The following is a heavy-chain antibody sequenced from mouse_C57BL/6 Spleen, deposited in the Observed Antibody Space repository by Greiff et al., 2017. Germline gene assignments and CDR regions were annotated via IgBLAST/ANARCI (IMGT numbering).Heavy chain of an antibody. CDR1: GYTFTSYW. Sequence: VQLQQPGAELVKPGASVKLSCKASGYTFTSYWMHWVKQRPGQGLEWIGMIHPNSGSTNYNEKFKSKATLTVDKSSSTAYMQLSSLTSEDSAVYYCARGPYLFYDYDGGYAMDYWGQGTSVTVSS. V-gene: IGHV1-64*01. D-gene: IGHD2-4*01. J-gene: IGHJ4*01. CDR2: IHPNSGST. CDR3: ARGPYLFYDYDGGYAMDY.